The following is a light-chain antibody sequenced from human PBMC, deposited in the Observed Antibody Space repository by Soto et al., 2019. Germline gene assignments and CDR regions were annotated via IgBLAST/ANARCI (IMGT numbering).Light chain of an antibody. CDR2: VAS. CDR3: QQSFSTPQT. V-gene: IGKV1-39*01. Sequence: DIQMTQSPSSLSASVGDSVTITCRASQSINIYLSWYQQKPGKAPKLLINVASTLQGGVPSRFSGSGSGTECTLAISSLQPEDSATYYCQQSFSTPQTFGGGTRVEIK. J-gene: IGKJ4*01. CDR1: QSINIY.